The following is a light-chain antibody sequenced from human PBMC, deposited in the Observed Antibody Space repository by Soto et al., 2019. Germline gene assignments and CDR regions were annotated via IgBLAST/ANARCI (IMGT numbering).Light chain of an antibody. CDR2: GAS. CDR1: QSVNSN. V-gene: IGKV3-15*01. Sequence: EIVMTQSPATLSASPGERATLSCRASQSVNSNLAWYQQKPGQAPRLLIYGASTRATGFPARFSGSGSGTEFTLTISSLQSEYFAVYYCQQYNNWPPPWTFGQGTKVDI. J-gene: IGKJ1*01. CDR3: QQYNNWPPPWT.